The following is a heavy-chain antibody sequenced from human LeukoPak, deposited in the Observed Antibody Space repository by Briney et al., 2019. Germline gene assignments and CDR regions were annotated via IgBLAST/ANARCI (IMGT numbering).Heavy chain of an antibody. V-gene: IGHV3-23*01. CDR2: ISGSGDRT. D-gene: IGHD3-9*01. CDR3: AKIFQSLVNGYFDS. J-gene: IGHJ4*02. CDR1: GFTFGTYA. Sequence: PGGSLRLSRAASGFTFGTYAMAWVRQAPGKGQEWVSGISGSGDRTYYADSVKGRFTISRDNSKNTLYLEMSSLRAEDTAVYSCAKIFQSLVNGYFDSWGQGTLVTVSS.